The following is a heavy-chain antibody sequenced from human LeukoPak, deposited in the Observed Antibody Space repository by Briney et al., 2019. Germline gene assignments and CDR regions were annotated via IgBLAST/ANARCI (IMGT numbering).Heavy chain of an antibody. CDR2: TYYSGRT. Sequence: PSETLSLTCTVSGGSVSSSGYSWNWIRQPPGKTLEWIGYTYYSGRTNYNPSLKSRVTISLDTSKNQFSLRLTSVTAADPAVYYCALRRLTSAQIIEDNWFDPWGQGTLVTVSS. CDR3: ALRRLTSAQIIEDNWFDP. D-gene: IGHD2/OR15-2a*01. CDR1: GGSVSSSGYS. V-gene: IGHV4-61*08. J-gene: IGHJ5*02.